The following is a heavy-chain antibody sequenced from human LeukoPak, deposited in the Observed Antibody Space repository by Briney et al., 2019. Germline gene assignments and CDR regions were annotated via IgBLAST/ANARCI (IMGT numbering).Heavy chain of an antibody. CDR1: GGSFSGYY. D-gene: IGHD6-6*01. V-gene: IGHV4-34*01. CDR2: INHSGST. Sequence: SETLSLTCAVYGGSFSGYYWSWIRQPPGKGLEWIGEINHSGSTNYNPSLKSRVTISVDTSKNQFSLKLSSVTAADTAVYYCAREFYEFSSSSPDYWGQGTLVTVSS. J-gene: IGHJ4*02. CDR3: AREFYEFSSSSPDY.